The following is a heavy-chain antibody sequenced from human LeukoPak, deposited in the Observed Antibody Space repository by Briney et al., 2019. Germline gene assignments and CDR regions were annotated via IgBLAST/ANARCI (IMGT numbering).Heavy chain of an antibody. CDR3: ARGPPPGGGAYAGHY. D-gene: IGHD4-23*01. CDR1: ELNFENHW. V-gene: IGHV3-74*01. Sequence: GGSLRLSCAASELNFENHWMHWVRQVPGKGLEWVSRTDAGGSSTSYSDSVRGRFSISRDNGKSTLYLQMNSLRVEDTAVYYGARGPPPGGGAYAGHYWRHGTLVTLTS. CDR2: TDAGGSST. J-gene: IGHJ4*01.